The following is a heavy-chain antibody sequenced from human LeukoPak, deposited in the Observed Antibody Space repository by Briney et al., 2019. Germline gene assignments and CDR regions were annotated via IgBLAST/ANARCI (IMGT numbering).Heavy chain of an antibody. J-gene: IGHJ4*02. CDR1: GGSISSSSYY. CDR2: IYYSGST. Sequence: SETLSLTCTVSGGSISSSSYYWGWIRQPPGKGLEWIGSIYYSGSTYYNPSLKSRVTISVDTSKNQFSLKLSSVTAADTAVYYCARVGSGYYVRAFDYWGQGTLVTVSS. V-gene: IGHV4-39*07. CDR3: ARVGSGYYVRAFDY. D-gene: IGHD3-3*01.